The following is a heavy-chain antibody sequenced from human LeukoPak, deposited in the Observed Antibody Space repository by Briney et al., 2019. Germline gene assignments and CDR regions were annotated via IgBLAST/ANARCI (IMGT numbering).Heavy chain of an antibody. Sequence: GGSLRLSCVASGFTFSSYWVHWVRQAPGKGLVWVSRINNDGSTTTYADSVKGRFTISRDNAKNTLYLQMNSLRAEDTAVYYCTRDTRGTIGTTTLDYWGQGTPVTVSS. J-gene: IGHJ4*02. CDR1: GFTFSSYW. V-gene: IGHV3-74*01. CDR2: INNDGSTT. CDR3: TRDTRGTIGTTTLDY. D-gene: IGHD1-1*01.